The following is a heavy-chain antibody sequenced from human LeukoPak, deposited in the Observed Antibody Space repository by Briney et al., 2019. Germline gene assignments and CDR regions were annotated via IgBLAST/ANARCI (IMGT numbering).Heavy chain of an antibody. D-gene: IGHD6-19*01. CDR1: GGSISSGDYY. CDR3: ARVEGGSGWYYFDY. CDR2: IYYSGST. J-gene: IGHJ4*02. Sequence: SETLSLTCTVSGGSISSGDYYWSWIRQPPGKGLEWIGYIYYSGSTYHNPSLKSRVTISVDTSKNQFSLKLSSVTAADTAVYYCARVEGGSGWYYFDYWGQGTLVTVSS. V-gene: IGHV4-30-4*01.